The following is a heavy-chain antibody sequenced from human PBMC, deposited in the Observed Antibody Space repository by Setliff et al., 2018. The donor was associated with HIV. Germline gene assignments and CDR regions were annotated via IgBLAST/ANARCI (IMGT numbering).Heavy chain of an antibody. CDR2: IYTSGST. V-gene: IGHV4-61*02. D-gene: IGHD6-13*01. CDR1: GGSIIRGSNY. J-gene: IGHJ3*02. Sequence: SETLSLTCTVSGGSIIRGSNYWSWIRQPAGKGLEWIGRIYTSGSTNYNPSLKSRVTMSVDTSKNQFSLNLNSVNAAETAVYYCVRGPHTSSWYGGYDFDIWGQGKMVTVSS. CDR3: VRGPHTSSWYGGYDFDI.